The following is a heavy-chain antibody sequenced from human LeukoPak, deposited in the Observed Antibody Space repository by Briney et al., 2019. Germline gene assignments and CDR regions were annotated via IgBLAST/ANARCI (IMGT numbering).Heavy chain of an antibody. CDR1: GGSFSGYY. V-gene: IGHV4-34*01. Sequence: SETLSLTCAVYGGSFSGYYWSWIRQPPGKGLEWIGEINHRRSTNYNPSLKSRVTMSVDTSKSQFSLKLSSVTAADTALYYCVRDEYFSSNWYHYWGQGTLVTVSS. CDR2: INHRRST. CDR3: VRDEYFSSNWYHY. J-gene: IGHJ4*02. D-gene: IGHD6-13*01.